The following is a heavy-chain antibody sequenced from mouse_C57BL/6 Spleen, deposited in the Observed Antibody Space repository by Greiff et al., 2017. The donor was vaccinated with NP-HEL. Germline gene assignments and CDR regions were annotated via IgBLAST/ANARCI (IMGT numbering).Heavy chain of an antibody. J-gene: IGHJ4*01. D-gene: IGHD1-1*01. CDR2: ISDGGSYT. V-gene: IGHV5-4*01. Sequence: DVKLVESGGGLVKPGGSLKLSCAASGFTFSSYAMSWVRQTPEKRLEWVATISDGGSYTYYPDNVKGRFTISRDNAKNNLYLQMSHLKSEDTAMYYCARDLLTTVVATNYAMDYWGQGTSGTVSS. CDR1: GFTFSSYA. CDR3: ARDLLTTVVATNYAMDY.